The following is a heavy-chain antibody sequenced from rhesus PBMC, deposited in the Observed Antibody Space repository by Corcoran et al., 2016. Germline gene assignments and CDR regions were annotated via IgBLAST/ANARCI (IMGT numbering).Heavy chain of an antibody. CDR1: GGSIIDSYY. V-gene: IGHV4S7*01. Sequence: QVQLQESGPGLVKPSETLSLTCAVSGGSIIDSYYWNWIRSPPGKGLEWIGNIYGSSGSTYYNPALKSRVTISKDTSKNQFSLKLSSVTAADTAVYYCARGGGVWYYGLDSWGQGVVVTVSS. CDR2: IYGSSGST. CDR3: ARGGGVWYYGLDS. J-gene: IGHJ6*01. D-gene: IGHD2-39*02.